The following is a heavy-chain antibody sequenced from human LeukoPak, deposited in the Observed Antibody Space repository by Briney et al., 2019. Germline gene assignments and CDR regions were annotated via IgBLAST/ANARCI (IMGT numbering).Heavy chain of an antibody. J-gene: IGHJ4*02. CDR2: IKEDGSEK. CDR3: ARASRGIAANLCFDY. Sequence: PGGSLRLSCAASGFTFSDYWMSWVRQAPGKGSEWVANIKEDGSEKYYVDSVKGRFTISRDNAKNSLYLQMNSLRVEDTAVYYCARASRGIAANLCFDYWGQGTLVTVSS. CDR1: GFTFSDYW. D-gene: IGHD2-15*01. V-gene: IGHV3-7*01.